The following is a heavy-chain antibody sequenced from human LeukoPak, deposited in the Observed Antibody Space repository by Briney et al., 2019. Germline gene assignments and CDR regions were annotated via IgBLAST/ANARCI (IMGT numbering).Heavy chain of an antibody. CDR2: ISSSSTYI. CDR3: ASTPYIVVVPAAHAFDI. V-gene: IGHV3-21*01. CDR1: GFIFSSYS. Sequence: GGSLRLSCAASGFIFSSYSMNWVRQAPGKGLEWVSSISSSSTYIYYADSVKGRFTISRDNAKNSLYLQMNSLRAEDTAVYYCASTPYIVVVPAAHAFDIWGQGTMVTVSS. J-gene: IGHJ3*02. D-gene: IGHD2-2*01.